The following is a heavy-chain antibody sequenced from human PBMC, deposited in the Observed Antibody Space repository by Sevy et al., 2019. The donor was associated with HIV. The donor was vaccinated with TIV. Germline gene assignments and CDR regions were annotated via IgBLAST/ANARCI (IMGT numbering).Heavy chain of an antibody. V-gene: IGHV3-11*06. CDR1: GFTFSDYY. CDR3: ARDRVTMIGPNDAFDL. Sequence: GGSLRLSCAASGFTFSDYYMSWIRQAPGKGLEWVSYISGSGGYTKYADSVKGRFTISRDNAKDSLYLQMNSLRAEDTAVYYCARDRVTMIGPNDAFDLWGQGTMVTVPS. D-gene: IGHD3-22*01. CDR2: ISGSGGYT. J-gene: IGHJ3*01.